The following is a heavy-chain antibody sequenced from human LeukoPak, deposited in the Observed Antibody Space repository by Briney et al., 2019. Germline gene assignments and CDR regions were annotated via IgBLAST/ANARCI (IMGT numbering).Heavy chain of an antibody. CDR3: ARALSGTYGLFQH. J-gene: IGHJ1*01. D-gene: IGHD1-26*01. CDR1: GGSISSGGYY. Sequence: PSQTLSLTCTVSGGSISSGGYYWSWIRQHPGKGLEWIGYIYYSGSTYYNPSLRSRVTISVDTSKNQFSLNLNSVTAADTAVYYCARALSGTYGLFQHWGQGTLVTVPS. V-gene: IGHV4-31*03. CDR2: IYYSGST.